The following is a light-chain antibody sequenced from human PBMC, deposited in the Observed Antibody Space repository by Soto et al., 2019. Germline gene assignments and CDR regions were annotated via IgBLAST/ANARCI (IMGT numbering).Light chain of an antibody. CDR1: SSDVGAYDH. CDR3: SSYTSRDTVI. J-gene: IGLJ2*01. CDR2: EIS. V-gene: IGLV2-14*01. Sequence: QSVLTQPASVSGSPGQSITISCSGTSSDVGAYDHVSWYQQYPGKAPKFIIFEISNRLSGISSRFSGSRSGNTASLTISRLQAEDEAYYYCSSYTSRDTVIFGGGTKVTVL.